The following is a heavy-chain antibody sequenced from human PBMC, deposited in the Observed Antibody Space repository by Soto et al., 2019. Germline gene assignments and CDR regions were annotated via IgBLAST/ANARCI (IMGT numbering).Heavy chain of an antibody. V-gene: IGHV1-18*01. Sequence: GASVKVSCKASGYTFTSYGISWVRQAPGQGLEWMGWISAYYGNTNYAQKLQGRVTMTTDTSTSTAYMELRSLRSDDTAVYYCARVSRYYDDVGGSYRYTGDFDYWGKGTLVPVSS. CDR3: ARVSRYYDDVGGSYRYTGDFDY. CDR1: GYTFTSYG. CDR2: ISAYYGNT. J-gene: IGHJ4*02. D-gene: IGHD3-16*02.